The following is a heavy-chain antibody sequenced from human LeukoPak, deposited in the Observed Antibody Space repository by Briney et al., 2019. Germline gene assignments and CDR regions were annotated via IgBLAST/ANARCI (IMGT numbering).Heavy chain of an antibody. CDR2: IYTSGST. V-gene: IGHV4-61*02. CDR3: ARAPTIRGGNPSRVRGMDV. CDR1: GGSISSGSYY. D-gene: IGHD4-23*01. Sequence: PSQTLSLTCTVSGGSISSGSYYWSWIRQPAGKGLEWIVRIYTSGSTNYNPSLKSRVTISVDTSKNQFSLKLSSVAAADTAVYYCARAPTIRGGNPSRVRGMDVWGQGTTVTVSS. J-gene: IGHJ6*02.